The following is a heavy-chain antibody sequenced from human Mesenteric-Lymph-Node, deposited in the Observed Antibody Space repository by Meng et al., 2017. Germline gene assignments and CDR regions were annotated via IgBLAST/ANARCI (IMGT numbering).Heavy chain of an antibody. J-gene: IGHJ4*02. V-gene: IGHV3-72*01. CDR1: GFTFSDYY. D-gene: IGHD6-13*01. Sequence: GESLKISCEASGFTFSDYYMDWVRQAPGKGLEWVGRIRTKSNSYTTENAASVKGRFTISRDDLKKSLYLKMNNLETEDTAVYYCGRVSGTTWSRNYIDYWGQGTLVTVSS. CDR2: IRTKSNSYTT. CDR3: GRVSGTTWSRNYIDY.